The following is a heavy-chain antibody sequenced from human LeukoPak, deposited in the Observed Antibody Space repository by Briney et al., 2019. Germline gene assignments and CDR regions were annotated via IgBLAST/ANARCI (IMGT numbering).Heavy chain of an antibody. CDR2: IYYSGST. CDR1: GGSISSYY. V-gene: IGHV4-59*01. J-gene: IGHJ6*03. Sequence: KPSETLSLTRTVSGGSISSYYWSWIRQPPGKGLEWIGYIYYSGSTNYNPSLKSRVTISVDTSKNQFSLKLSSVTAADTAVYYCARGTVTTVTSPPTTYYYMDVWGKGTTVTVSS. CDR3: ARGTVTTVTSPPTTYYYMDV. D-gene: IGHD4-17*01.